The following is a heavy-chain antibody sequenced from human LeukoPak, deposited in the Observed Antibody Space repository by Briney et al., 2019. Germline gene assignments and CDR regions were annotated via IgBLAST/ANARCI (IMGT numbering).Heavy chain of an antibody. J-gene: IGHJ6*03. D-gene: IGHD5-12*01. CDR2: INPNSGGT. Sequence: GASVKVSCKASGYTFTGYYMHWVRQAPGQGLERMGWINPNSGGTNYAQKFQGRVTMTRDTSISTAYMELSRLRSDDTAVYYCARSGRDSGYGYYYYYMDVWGKGTTVTISS. V-gene: IGHV1-2*02. CDR1: GYTFTGYY. CDR3: ARSGRDSGYGYYYYYMDV.